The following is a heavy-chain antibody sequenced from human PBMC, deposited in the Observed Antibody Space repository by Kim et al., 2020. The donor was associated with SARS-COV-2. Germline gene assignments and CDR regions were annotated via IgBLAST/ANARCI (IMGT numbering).Heavy chain of an antibody. Sequence: GGSLRLSCAASGFTFSSHSMNWVRQAPGKGLEWFSSIISSSSYIYYADSVKGRFTIPRDNAKNSLYLQMNSLRAEDTAVYYCARDPRAAAGTFGYWGQGTLVTVSS. CDR3: ARDPRAAAGTFGY. CDR1: GFTFSSHS. V-gene: IGHV3-21*01. J-gene: IGHJ4*02. D-gene: IGHD6-13*01. CDR2: IISSSSYI.